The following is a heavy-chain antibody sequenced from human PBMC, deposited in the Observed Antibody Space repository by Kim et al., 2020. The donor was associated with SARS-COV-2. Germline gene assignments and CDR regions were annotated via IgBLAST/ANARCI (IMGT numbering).Heavy chain of an antibody. CDR1: GGTFSSYA. V-gene: IGHV1-69*13. Sequence: SVKVSCKASGGTFSSYAISWVRQAPGQGLEWMGGIIPIFGTANYAQKFQGRVTITADESTSTAYMELSSLRSEDTAVYYCARDRVGSGWYMDNWFDPWGQGTLVTVSS. CDR2: IIPIFGTA. CDR3: ARDRVGSGWYMDNWFDP. D-gene: IGHD6-19*01. J-gene: IGHJ5*02.